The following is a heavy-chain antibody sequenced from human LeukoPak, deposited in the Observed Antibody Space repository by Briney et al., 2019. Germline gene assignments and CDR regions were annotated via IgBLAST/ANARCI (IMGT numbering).Heavy chain of an antibody. CDR3: ARELGITGTHACDI. J-gene: IGHJ3*02. Sequence: SETLSLICTVSGGSISSYYWSWIRQPPGKGLEWIGYIYYSGSTNYNPSLKSRVTISVDASKHQFSLKLSSVTAAETAVYYCARELGITGTHACDIWVQGTMVAVSS. V-gene: IGHV4-59*01. CDR1: GGSISSYY. D-gene: IGHD1/OR15-1a*01. CDR2: IYYSGST.